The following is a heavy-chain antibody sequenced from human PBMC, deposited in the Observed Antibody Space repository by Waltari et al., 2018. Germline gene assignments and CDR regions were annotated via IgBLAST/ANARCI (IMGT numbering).Heavy chain of an antibody. J-gene: IGHJ4*02. CDR1: GFTFSSYG. V-gene: IGHV3-33*01. D-gene: IGHD3-9*01. Sequence: QVQLVESGGGVVQPGRSLRLSCAASGFTFSSYGMDWVRQAPGKGLEWVAVIWYDGSNKYYADSVKGRFTISRDNSKNTLYLQMNSLRAEDTAVYYCARGGGDYDILRYWGQGTLVTVSS. CDR2: IWYDGSNK. CDR3: ARGGGDYDILRY.